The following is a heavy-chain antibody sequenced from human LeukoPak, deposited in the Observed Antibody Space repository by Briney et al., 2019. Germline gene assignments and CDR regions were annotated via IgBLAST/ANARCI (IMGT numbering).Heavy chain of an antibody. J-gene: IGHJ3*02. V-gene: IGHV4-59*01. CDR3: ARDDSEIAGTNAFDI. CDR2: IYYSGST. D-gene: IGHD6-13*01. CDR1: GGSISSYY. Sequence: SETLSLTCTVSGGSISSYYWSWIRQPPGKGLEWIGYIYYSGSTNYNPSLTSRVTISVDTSKNQFSLKLSSVTAADTAVYYCARDDSEIAGTNAFDIWGQGTMVTVSS.